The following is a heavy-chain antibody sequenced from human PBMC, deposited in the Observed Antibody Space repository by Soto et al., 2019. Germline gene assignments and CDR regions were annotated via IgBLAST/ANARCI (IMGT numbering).Heavy chain of an antibody. V-gene: IGHV1-3*01. Sequence: ASVKGARKASGYTLTIYLGRWGRQATGQRLEWMGWINAGNGNTKYSQKFQGRVTITRDTSASTAYMELSSLRSEDTAVYYCARYCSSTSCYVGTFAYWRQGTLVTVSS. J-gene: IGHJ4*02. D-gene: IGHD2-2*01. CDR3: ARYCSSTSCYVGTFAY. CDR1: GYTLTIYL. CDR2: INAGNGNT.